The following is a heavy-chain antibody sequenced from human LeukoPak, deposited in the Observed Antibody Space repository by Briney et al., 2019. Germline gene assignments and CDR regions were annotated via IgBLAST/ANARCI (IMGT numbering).Heavy chain of an antibody. J-gene: IGHJ5*02. CDR2: INSDGSST. Sequence: PGGSLRLSCAASGFTFSSYWMHWVRQAPGKGLVWVSRINSDGSSTSYADSVKGRFTISRDNSKNTLYLQMNSLRAEDTAVYYCAREDIAVAGRTNWFDPWGQGTLVTVSS. CDR1: GFTFSSYW. V-gene: IGHV3-74*01. D-gene: IGHD6-19*01. CDR3: AREDIAVAGRTNWFDP.